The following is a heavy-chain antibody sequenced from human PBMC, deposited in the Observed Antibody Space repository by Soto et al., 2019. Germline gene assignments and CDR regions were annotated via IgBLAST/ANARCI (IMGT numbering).Heavy chain of an antibody. J-gene: IGHJ3*01. CDR3: AKECGGTCLDAFDV. D-gene: IGHD2-15*01. V-gene: IGHV4-30-2*01. CDR2: VHHTRNT. Sequence: QVQLKESGSGLVKPAQTLSLTCAVSGGSITSGGFSWGWIRQPPGKGLEWIGYVHHTRNTDYHPSLGSRVTTSLDRSRNLFSLNLTSVTAADTATYYCAKECGGTCLDAFDVWGPGTTVIVSS. CDR1: GGSITSGGFS.